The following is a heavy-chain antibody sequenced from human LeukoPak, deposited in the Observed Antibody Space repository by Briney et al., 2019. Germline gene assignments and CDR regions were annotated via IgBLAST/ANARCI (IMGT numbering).Heavy chain of an antibody. CDR2: IIPIFGTA. V-gene: IGHV1-69*05. J-gene: IGHJ5*02. CDR3: ARGPGRAGSSSWYNWFDP. CDR1: GGTFSSYA. Sequence: SVTVSCKASGGTFSSYAISWVRQAPGQGLEWMGGIIPIFGTANYAQKFQGRVTITTDESTSTAYMELSSLRSEDTAVYYCARGPGRAGSSSWYNWFDPWGQGTLVTVSS. D-gene: IGHD6-6*01.